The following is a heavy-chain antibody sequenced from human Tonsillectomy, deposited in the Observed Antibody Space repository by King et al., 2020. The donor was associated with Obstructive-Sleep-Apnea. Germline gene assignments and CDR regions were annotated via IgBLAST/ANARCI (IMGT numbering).Heavy chain of an antibody. D-gene: IGHD1-26*01. CDR2: IWYDGSKT. CDR3: AKRGWDHYFEN. J-gene: IGHJ4*02. CDR1: GFTFGSYA. V-gene: IGHV3-33*03. Sequence: HVKLVESGGGVVQPGRSLRISCAASGFTFGSYAFHWVRQAPGKGLEWVALIWYDGSKTDYADSVKARFTISRDNSRNTVYLQMNSVRVDDTAVYYCAKRGWDHYFENWGQGTLVTVSS.